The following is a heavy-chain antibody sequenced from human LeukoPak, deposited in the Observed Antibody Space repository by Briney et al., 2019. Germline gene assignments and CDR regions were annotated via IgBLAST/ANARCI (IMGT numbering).Heavy chain of an antibody. CDR1: GGSISSGDYY. V-gene: IGHV4-30-4*08. Sequence: SETLSLTCTVSGGSISSGDYYWSWIRQPPGKGLEWIGYIYYSGSTYYNPSLKSRVTISVDTSENQFSLKLSSVTAADTAVYYYASGPSPYFFDYWGQGTLVTVSS. CDR3: ASGPSPYFFDY. D-gene: IGHD3/OR15-3a*01. J-gene: IGHJ4*02. CDR2: IYYSGST.